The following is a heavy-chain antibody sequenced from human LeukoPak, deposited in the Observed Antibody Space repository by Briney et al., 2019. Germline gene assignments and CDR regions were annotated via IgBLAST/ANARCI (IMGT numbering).Heavy chain of an antibody. J-gene: IGHJ4*02. V-gene: IGHV3-48*03. Sequence: GGSLRLSCAASGFSVSSSEMNWVRQAPGKGLEWVSYISDFASTVYYADSVKGRFTISRDTAKNTLYLQMNSLRDDDTAVYYCVRGVGVSRFNYLDSWGQGTLVIVSS. CDR2: ISDFASTV. CDR1: GFSVSSSE. CDR3: VRGVGVSRFNYLDS. D-gene: IGHD6-13*01.